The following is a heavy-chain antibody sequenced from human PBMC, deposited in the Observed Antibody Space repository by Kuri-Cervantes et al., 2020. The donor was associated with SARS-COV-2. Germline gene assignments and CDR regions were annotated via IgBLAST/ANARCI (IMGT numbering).Heavy chain of an antibody. CDR3: ARGPIQTLWAPRYGMDV. D-gene: IGHD5-18*01. J-gene: IGHJ6*02. CDR1: GFTFSDYY. V-gene: IGHV4-34*01. Sequence: ESLKISCAASGFTFSDYYMSWIRQAPGKGLEWVGSIYHSGSTYYNPSLKSRVTISVDTSKNQFSLKLSSVTAADTAVYYCARGPIQTLWAPRYGMDVWGQGTTVTVSS. CDR2: IYHSGST.